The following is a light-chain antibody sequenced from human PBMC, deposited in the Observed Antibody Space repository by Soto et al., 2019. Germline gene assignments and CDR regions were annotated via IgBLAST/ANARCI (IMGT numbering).Light chain of an antibody. J-gene: IGKJ3*01. V-gene: IGKV3-15*01. CDR3: QQYNNWPLT. CDR2: GAS. CDR1: QSVTSN. Sequence: EIVMTQSPATLSVSPGERATLSCRASQSVTSNLAWYQQRPGQAPRLLIYGASTRATGASTRATGVPARFSGSGSGTEFTLTISSLQSEDLAVYYCQQYNNWPLTFGPGTKVDFK.